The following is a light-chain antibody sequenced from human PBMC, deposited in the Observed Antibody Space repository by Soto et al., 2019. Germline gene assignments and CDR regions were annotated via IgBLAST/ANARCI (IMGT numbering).Light chain of an antibody. CDR1: SGHSSYA. J-gene: IGLJ2*01. Sequence: QSVLTQSPSASASLGASVKLTCTLSSGHSSYAIAWHQQQPEKGPRYLMKLNSAGSHSKGDGIPDRFSGSSSGAERYLTISSLQSEDEADYYCQTWGTGILVFGGGTKLTVL. CDR3: QTWGTGILV. CDR2: LNSAGSH. V-gene: IGLV4-69*01.